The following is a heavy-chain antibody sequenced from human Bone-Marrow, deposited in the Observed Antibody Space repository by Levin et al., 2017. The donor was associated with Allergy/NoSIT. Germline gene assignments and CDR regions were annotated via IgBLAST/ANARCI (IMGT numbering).Heavy chain of an antibody. D-gene: IGHD3-22*01. CDR1: GFIFSSNA. Sequence: PGGSLRLSCTASGFIFSSNAMHWVRQAPGKGLEWVAIISYEESDKQYADSVTGRFTISRDNSKDTLYLQMSSLRAEDTAVYYCARVGSDYYDDSGLPHALDIWGQGTVVTVSS. J-gene: IGHJ3*02. V-gene: IGHV3-30*04. CDR3: ARVGSDYYDDSGLPHALDI. CDR2: ISYEESDK.